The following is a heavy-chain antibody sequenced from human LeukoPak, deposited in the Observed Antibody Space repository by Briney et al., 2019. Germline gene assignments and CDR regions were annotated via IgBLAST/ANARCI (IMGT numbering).Heavy chain of an antibody. CDR1: GFTFSTCA. V-gene: IGHV3-23*01. Sequence: GGSLRLSCAASGFTFSTCAMSWARQAPGKGLEWVSGISGTTSGTYYADSVKGRFTISRDNSKNTQFLQVNSLRAEDTAVYYCAKVRTYFYHGLDVWGQGTTVTVSS. CDR3: AKVRTYFYHGLDV. J-gene: IGHJ6*02. CDR2: ISGTTSGT. D-gene: IGHD1-14*01.